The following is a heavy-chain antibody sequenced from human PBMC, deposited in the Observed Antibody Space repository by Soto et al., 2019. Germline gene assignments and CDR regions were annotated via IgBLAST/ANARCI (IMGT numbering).Heavy chain of an antibody. CDR3: IKVLTRGVGVPRFYFDS. Sequence: LRLSCAASGFTFSNDWMHWVRQAPGKGLEWVSRINADGGSTHYADSVRGRFTISRDNAKNTLFLQLNSLRVEDTAIYYCIKVLTRGVGVPRFYFDSWGQGTLVTVS. V-gene: IGHV3-74*01. D-gene: IGHD3-9*01. CDR1: GFTFSNDW. J-gene: IGHJ4*02. CDR2: INADGGST.